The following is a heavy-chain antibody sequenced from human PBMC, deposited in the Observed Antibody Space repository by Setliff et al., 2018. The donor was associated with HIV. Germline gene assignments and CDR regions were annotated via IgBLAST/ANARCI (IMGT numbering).Heavy chain of an antibody. CDR3: ARVRPLGYCSTGACPPDY. D-gene: IGHD2-8*01. Sequence: GGSLRLSCAASGFTFSTFSMSWVRQAPGKGLEWVSSITSRSADIYYADSVRGRFAISRDNARNSLVLQMNSLRADDTAVYYCARVRPLGYCSTGACPPDYWGQGTLVTVSS. J-gene: IGHJ4*02. CDR1: GFTFSTFS. CDR2: ITSRSADI. V-gene: IGHV3-21*01.